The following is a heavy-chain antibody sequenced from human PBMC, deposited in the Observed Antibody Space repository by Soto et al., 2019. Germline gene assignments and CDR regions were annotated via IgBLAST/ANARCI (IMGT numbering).Heavy chain of an antibody. CDR2: IIPIFGTA. Sequence: QVQLVQSGAEVKKPGSSVKVSCKASGGTFSSYAISWVRQAPGQGLEWMGGIIPIFGTANYAQKFQGRVTITADESTSTAYMELSSVRSEDTAVYYCARIGATVTTTRGGWYFDLWGRGTLVTVSS. CDR1: GGTFSSYA. CDR3: ARIGATVTTTRGGWYFDL. J-gene: IGHJ2*01. V-gene: IGHV1-69*01. D-gene: IGHD4-17*01.